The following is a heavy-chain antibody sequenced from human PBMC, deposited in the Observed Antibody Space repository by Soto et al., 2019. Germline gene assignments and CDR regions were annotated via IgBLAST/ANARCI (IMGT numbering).Heavy chain of an antibody. CDR2: ISGSGGST. V-gene: IGHV3-23*01. CDR3: AKDRLYYDSSGYYSHFDY. D-gene: IGHD3-22*01. CDR1: GFTFSSYA. Sequence: GGSLRLSCAASGFTFSSYAMSWVRQAPGKGLEWVSAISGSGGSTYYADSVKGRFTISRDNSKNTLYLQMNSLRAEDTAVYYCAKDRLYYDSSGYYSHFDYWGQGTLVTVSS. J-gene: IGHJ4*02.